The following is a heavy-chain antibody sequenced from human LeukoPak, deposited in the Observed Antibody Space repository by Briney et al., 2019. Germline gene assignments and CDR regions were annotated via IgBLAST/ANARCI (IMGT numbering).Heavy chain of an antibody. Sequence: SETLSLTCTVSGGSISSSSYYWGWIRQPPGKGLEWIGSIYYSGSTYYNPSLKSRVTISVDTSKNQFSLKLSSVTAADTAVYYCARDRDTAMVKDYYYGMDVWGQGTTVTVSS. CDR2: IYYSGST. V-gene: IGHV4-39*07. CDR3: ARDRDTAMVKDYYYGMDV. J-gene: IGHJ6*02. CDR1: GGSISSSSYY. D-gene: IGHD5-18*01.